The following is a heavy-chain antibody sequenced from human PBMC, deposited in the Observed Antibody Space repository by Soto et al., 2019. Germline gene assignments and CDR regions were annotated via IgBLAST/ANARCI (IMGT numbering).Heavy chain of an antibody. D-gene: IGHD6-13*01. CDR3: ARDPKTAAGYDY. CDR1: GYTFTSYY. Sequence: ASVKVSCEASGYTFTSYYMHWVRQAPGQGLEWMGIINPSGGSTSYAQKFQGRVTMTRDTSTSTVYMEPSSLRSEDTAVYYCARDPKTAAGYDYWGQGTLVTVS. CDR2: INPSGGST. V-gene: IGHV1-46*01. J-gene: IGHJ4*02.